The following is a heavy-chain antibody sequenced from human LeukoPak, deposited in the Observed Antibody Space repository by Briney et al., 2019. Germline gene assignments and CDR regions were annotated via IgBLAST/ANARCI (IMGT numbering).Heavy chain of an antibody. Sequence: SETLSLTCTVSGGSINTYYWSWIRQPPGRGLEWIGYIYYSGNTNYNPSLKSRVTISVDTSKNQFSLKLSSVTAADTAVYYCARQVAADNFDYWGQGTLVTVSS. CDR3: ARQVAADNFDY. CDR1: GGSINTYY. V-gene: IGHV4-59*08. J-gene: IGHJ4*02. CDR2: IYYSGNT. D-gene: IGHD6-13*01.